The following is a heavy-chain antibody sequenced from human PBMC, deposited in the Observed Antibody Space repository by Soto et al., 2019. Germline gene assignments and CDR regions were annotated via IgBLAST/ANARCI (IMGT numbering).Heavy chain of an antibody. CDR2: IIPIFGTA. Sequence: QVQLVQSGAEVKKPGSSVKVSCKASGGTFSSYAISWVRQAPGQGLEWMGGIIPIFGTANYAQKVQGRVTITADESTSTAYMELSSLRSEDTAVYYCARVRLQLEWLFGWFDPRGQGTLGTVSS. CDR1: GGTFSSYA. CDR3: ARVRLQLEWLFGWFDP. J-gene: IGHJ5*02. V-gene: IGHV1-69*01. D-gene: IGHD3-3*01.